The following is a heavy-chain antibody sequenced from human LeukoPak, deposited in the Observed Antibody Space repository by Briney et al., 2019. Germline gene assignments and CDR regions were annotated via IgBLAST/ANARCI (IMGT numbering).Heavy chain of an antibody. CDR3: ARYSSGWPGYFDY. J-gene: IGHJ4*02. V-gene: IGHV3-21*01. Sequence: GGSLRLSCAASGFTFSNYRVNWVRQAPGKGLEWVSSISSSSSYIYYADSVKGRFTISRDNAKNSLYLQMNSLRAEDTAVYYCARYSSGWPGYFDYWGQGTLVTVSS. D-gene: IGHD6-25*01. CDR1: GFTFSNYR. CDR2: ISSSSSYI.